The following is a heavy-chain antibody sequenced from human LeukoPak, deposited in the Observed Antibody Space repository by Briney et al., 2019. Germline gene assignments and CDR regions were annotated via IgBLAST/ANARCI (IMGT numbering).Heavy chain of an antibody. D-gene: IGHD4-17*01. V-gene: IGHV4-30-2*01. Sequence: SETLSLTCTVSGGSISSGGYYWSWIRQPPGKGLEWIGYIYHSGSTYYNPSLKSRVTISVDTSKNQFSLKLSSVTAADTAVYYCARDYRYGDYRANWFDPWGQGTLVTVSS. CDR1: GGSISSGGYY. J-gene: IGHJ5*02. CDR2: IYHSGST. CDR3: ARDYRYGDYRANWFDP.